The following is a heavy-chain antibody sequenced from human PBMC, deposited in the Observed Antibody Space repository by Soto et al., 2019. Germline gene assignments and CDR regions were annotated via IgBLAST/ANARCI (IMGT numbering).Heavy chain of an antibody. V-gene: IGHV1-8*01. CDR2: INPNSGNI. J-gene: IGHJ5*01. D-gene: IGHD1-26*01. CDR1: GDTFTTYD. CDR3: AKDRAVGAIGDRFDS. Sequence: ASVKVSCKASGDTFTTYDINWVRQATGHGLEWMGWINPNSGNIGYAQRFQGRVTMTRDTAIRTAYMEVSSLRSDDTAVYYCAKDRAVGAIGDRFDSWGQGTLVTVSS.